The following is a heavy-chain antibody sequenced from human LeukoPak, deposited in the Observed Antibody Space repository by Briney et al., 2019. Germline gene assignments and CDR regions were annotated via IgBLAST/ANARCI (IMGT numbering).Heavy chain of an antibody. J-gene: IGHJ4*02. CDR3: ARELSAAAAY. CDR2: INPSGGST. Sequence: ASVKVSCKASGYTFTSYYMHWLRQTPGQGLEWMGIINPSGGSTSYAQKFQGRVTMTRDTSTSTVYMELSSLRSEDTAVYYCARELSAAAAYWGQGTLVTVSS. V-gene: IGHV1-46*01. CDR1: GYTFTSYY. D-gene: IGHD2-2*01.